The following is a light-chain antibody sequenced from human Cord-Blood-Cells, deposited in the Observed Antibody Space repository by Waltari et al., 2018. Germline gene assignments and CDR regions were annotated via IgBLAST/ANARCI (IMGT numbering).Light chain of an antibody. J-gene: IGKJ4*02. CDR1: QSISSY. CDR3: QQCYSTLPCT. Sequence: DLQITQSQSSLSASIGDSVTITCRASQSISSYLNWYQQKPGKAPKLLTYAASSLQSGVPSRFSGSGSGTDFTLTISSLQPEDFATYYCQQCYSTLPCTFGGGTKVEIK. V-gene: IGKV1-39*01. CDR2: AAS.